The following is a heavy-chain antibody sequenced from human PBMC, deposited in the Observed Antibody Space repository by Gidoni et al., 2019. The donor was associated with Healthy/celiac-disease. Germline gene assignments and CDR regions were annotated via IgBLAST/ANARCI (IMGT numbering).Heavy chain of an antibody. J-gene: IGHJ4*02. V-gene: IGHV1-69*01. CDR2: IIPIFGTA. CDR3: ARVAPSSSSWSH. Sequence: QVQLVQSGAEVKKPGYSVKVSCKDTGGTFSSYAISWVRQAPGQGLEWMGGIIPIFGTANYAQNFQGRVTITADESTSTAYMELSSLRSEDTAVYYCARVAPSSSSWSHWGQGTLVTVSS. D-gene: IGHD6-13*01. CDR1: GGTFSSYA.